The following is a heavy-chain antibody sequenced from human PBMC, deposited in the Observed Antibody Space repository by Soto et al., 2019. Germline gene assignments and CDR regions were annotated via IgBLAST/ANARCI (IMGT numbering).Heavy chain of an antibody. CDR1: GYSFTRYW. Sequence: GESLKISCKGSGYSFTRYWIGWVRQMPGKGLEWMGIIYPGDSDTRYSPSFQGQVTISVDKSISTAYLQWSSLKASDTALYYCARTSAAGKYYDGMDVWGQGTTVTVSS. CDR3: ARTSAAGKYYDGMDV. V-gene: IGHV5-51*01. D-gene: IGHD6-13*01. CDR2: IYPGDSDT. J-gene: IGHJ6*02.